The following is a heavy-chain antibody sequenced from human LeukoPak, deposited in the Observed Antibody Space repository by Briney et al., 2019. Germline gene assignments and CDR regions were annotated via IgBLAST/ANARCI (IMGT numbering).Heavy chain of an antibody. CDR2: INSDGSST. CDR1: GFTFSSYW. J-gene: IGHJ5*02. D-gene: IGHD2-2*01. CDR3: ARGGDDIVVVPAASWFDP. Sequence: GGSLRLSCAASGFTFSSYWMHWVRQAPGKGLVWVSRINSDGSSTSYADSVKGRFTISRDNAENTLYLQMNSLRAEDTAVYYCARGGDDIVVVPAASWFDPWGQGTLVTVSS. V-gene: IGHV3-74*01.